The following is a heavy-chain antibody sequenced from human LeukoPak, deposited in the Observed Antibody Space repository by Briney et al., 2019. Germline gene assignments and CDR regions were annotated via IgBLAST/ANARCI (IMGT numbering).Heavy chain of an antibody. Sequence: ASVTVSCKASGGTFSSYAISWVRQAPGQGLEWMGGIIPIFGTANYAQKFQGRVTITTDESTSTAYMELSSLRSEDTAVYYCARARLEYSSSSDYWGQGTLVTVSS. CDR2: IIPIFGTA. J-gene: IGHJ4*02. V-gene: IGHV1-69*05. CDR3: ARARLEYSSSSDY. D-gene: IGHD6-6*01. CDR1: GGTFSSYA.